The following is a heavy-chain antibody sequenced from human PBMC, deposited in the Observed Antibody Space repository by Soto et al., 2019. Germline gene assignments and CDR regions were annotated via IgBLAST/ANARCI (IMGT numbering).Heavy chain of an antibody. V-gene: IGHV3-15*01. CDR1: GFTFSNAW. J-gene: IGHJ6*03. CDR3: TIPYNLFSDFGGGYLPQDYYYYRDA. Sequence: PGGSLRLSCAASGFTFSNAWMSWVRQAPGKGLEWVGRIKSKTDGGTTDYAAPVKGRFTISRDDSKNTLYLQMNSLKTEDTAVYYCTIPYNLFSDFGGGYLPQDYYYYRDAWGKGTRVTVS. CDR2: IKSKTDGGTT. D-gene: IGHD3-3*01.